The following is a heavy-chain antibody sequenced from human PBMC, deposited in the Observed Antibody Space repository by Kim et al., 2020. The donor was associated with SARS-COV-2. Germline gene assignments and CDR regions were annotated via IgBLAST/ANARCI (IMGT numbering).Heavy chain of an antibody. D-gene: IGHD4-17*01. CDR2: INAGNGNT. CDR3: ARDLDYGDHADYYGMDV. J-gene: IGHJ6*02. V-gene: IGHV1-3*01. Sequence: ASVKVSCKASGYTFTSYAMHWVRQAPGQRLEWMGWINAGNGNTKYSQKFQGRVTITRDTSASTAYMELSSLRSEDTAVYYCARDLDYGDHADYYGMDVWGQGTTVTVSS. CDR1: GYTFTSYA.